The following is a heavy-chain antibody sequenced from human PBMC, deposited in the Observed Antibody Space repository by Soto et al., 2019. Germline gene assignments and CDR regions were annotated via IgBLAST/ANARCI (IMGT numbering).Heavy chain of an antibody. Sequence: SETLSLTCTVSGGTISSYYLSWIRQPPGKGLEWIGYIYYSGSTNYNPSLKSRVTISVDTSKNQFSLKLSSVTAADTAVYYCARSDGRYWGQGTLVTVSS. V-gene: IGHV4-59*01. CDR1: GGTISSYY. J-gene: IGHJ4*02. CDR2: IYYSGST. CDR3: ARSDGRY.